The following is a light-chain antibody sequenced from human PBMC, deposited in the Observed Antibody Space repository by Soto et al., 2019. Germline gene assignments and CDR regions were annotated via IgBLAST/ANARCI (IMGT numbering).Light chain of an antibody. CDR2: DAS. CDR1: QSVNSY. CDR3: QHRYNWPLT. Sequence: EIVLTQSPATLSLSPGERATLSCRASQSVNSYLALYQQKPGQAPRLLIYDASNRATGIPARFSGSGPGTDFTLTISSLEPEDFAVYYCQHRYNWPLTFGGGTKVEIK. J-gene: IGKJ4*01. V-gene: IGKV3-11*01.